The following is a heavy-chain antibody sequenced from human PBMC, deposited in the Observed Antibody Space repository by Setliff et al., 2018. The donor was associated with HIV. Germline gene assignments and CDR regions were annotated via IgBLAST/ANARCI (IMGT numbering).Heavy chain of an antibody. D-gene: IGHD3-3*01. J-gene: IGHJ6*03. CDR2: IYYSVST. CDR3: ARGVVDYDFWSGSGDYYYMDV. V-gene: IGHV4-61*05. CDR1: GGSSSSRSYY. Sequence: SETLSLTCTVSGGSSSSRSYYWGWIRQPPGKGLEWIGYIYYSVSTKYNPSLKSRVSMSIDTSKNQFSLKMSSVTAADTAVYYCARGVVDYDFWSGSGDYYYMDVWGKGTTVTVSS.